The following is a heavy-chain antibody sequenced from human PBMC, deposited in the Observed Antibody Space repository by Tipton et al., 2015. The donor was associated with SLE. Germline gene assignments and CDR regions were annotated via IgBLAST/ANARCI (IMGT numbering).Heavy chain of an antibody. CDR3: ASLGYCSGGSCYSFDY. CDR1: GGSISSSSYY. V-gene: IGHV4-39*07. D-gene: IGHD2-15*01. J-gene: IGHJ4*02. CDR2: IYYSGST. Sequence: TLSLTCTVSGGSISSSSYYWGWIRQPPGKGLEWIGSIYYSGSTYYNPSLKSRATISVDTSKNQFSLKLSSVTAADTAVYYCASLGYCSGGSCYSFDYWGQGTLVTVSS.